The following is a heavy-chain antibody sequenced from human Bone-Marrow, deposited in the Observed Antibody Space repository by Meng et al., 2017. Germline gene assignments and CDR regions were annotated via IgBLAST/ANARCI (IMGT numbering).Heavy chain of an antibody. V-gene: IGHV1-18*01. CDR1: GGTFSSYA. CDR3: AREWDLGSGSLPYNWFDP. CDR2: ISAYNGNT. J-gene: IGHJ5*02. D-gene: IGHD3-10*01. Sequence: ASVKVSCKASGGTFSSYAISWVRQAPGQGLEWMGWISAYNGNTNYPQKFQGRVTMTTDTSTSTAYMEMRSLRSDDTAVYYCAREWDLGSGSLPYNWFDPWGQGTLVTVSS.